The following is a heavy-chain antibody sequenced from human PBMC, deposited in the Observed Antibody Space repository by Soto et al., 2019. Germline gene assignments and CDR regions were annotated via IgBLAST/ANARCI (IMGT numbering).Heavy chain of an antibody. V-gene: IGHV4-59*01. CDR3: ARDIFYGMDV. J-gene: IGHJ6*02. D-gene: IGHD3-3*01. CDR1: GGSISSYY. Sequence: SETLSLTCTVSGGSISSYYWSWIRQPPGKGLEWIGYIYYSGSTNYNPSLKSRVTISVDTSKNQFSLKLSSVTAADTAVYYCARDIFYGMDVWGQGTTVTVSS. CDR2: IYYSGST.